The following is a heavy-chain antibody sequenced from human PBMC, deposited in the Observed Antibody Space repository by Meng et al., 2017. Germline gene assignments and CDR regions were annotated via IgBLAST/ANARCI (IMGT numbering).Heavy chain of an antibody. CDR1: GFIFSSYN. CDR3: ARDLYRRGALDH. V-gene: IGHV3-21*01. CDR2: ISSSSNYI. J-gene: IGHJ4*02. D-gene: IGHD6-19*01. Sequence: GESLKISCTASGFIFSSYNINWVRQAPGKGLEWVSSISSSSNYIYYADSLKGRFTISRDNAKNSLYLQMNSLRAEDTAVYYCARDLYRRGALDHWGQGTLVTVSS.